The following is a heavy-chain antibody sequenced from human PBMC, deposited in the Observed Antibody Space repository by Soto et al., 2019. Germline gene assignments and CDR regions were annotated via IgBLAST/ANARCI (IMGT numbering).Heavy chain of an antibody. D-gene: IGHD3-16*02. CDR3: GRDRLESSTYGMDV. V-gene: IGHV4-4*07. J-gene: IGHJ6*02. Sequence: SETLSLTCSVSGDSILGYYWSWIRQPAGKRLEWIGRVYNSGNVIFNPSLKNRVTMSVDMSKNQFSLRLTSVTAADSAVYYCGRDRLESSTYGMDVWGRGTTVTVSS. CDR2: VYNSGNV. CDR1: GDSILGYY.